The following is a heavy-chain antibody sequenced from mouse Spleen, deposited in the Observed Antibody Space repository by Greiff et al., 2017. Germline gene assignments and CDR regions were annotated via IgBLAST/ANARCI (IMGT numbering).Heavy chain of an antibody. D-gene: IGHD2-3*01. Sequence: EVMLVESGGGLVKPGGSLKLSCAASGFTFSSYAMSWVRQTPEKRLEWVASISSGGSTYYPDSVKGRFTISRDNARNILYLQMSSLRSEDTAMYYCARGGGYYPWWYFDVWGAGTTVTVSS. CDR2: ISSGGST. CDR3: ARGGGYYPWWYFDV. J-gene: IGHJ1*01. V-gene: IGHV5-6-5*01. CDR1: GFTFSSYA.